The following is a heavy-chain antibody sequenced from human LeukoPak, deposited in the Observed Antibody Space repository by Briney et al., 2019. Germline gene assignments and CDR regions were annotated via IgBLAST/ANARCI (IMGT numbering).Heavy chain of an antibody. Sequence: SETLSLTCAVSGGAFSGYYWSWIRQPLGKGLEWIGEINHSGSTNYNPSLKSRVTISVGTSKNQFSLKLSSVTAADTAVYYCARPHSTFFDQDAAYYFDYWGQGTLVTVSS. D-gene: IGHD3-3*01. CDR3: ARPHSTFFDQDAAYYFDY. CDR1: GGAFSGYY. V-gene: IGHV4-34*01. CDR2: INHSGST. J-gene: IGHJ4*02.